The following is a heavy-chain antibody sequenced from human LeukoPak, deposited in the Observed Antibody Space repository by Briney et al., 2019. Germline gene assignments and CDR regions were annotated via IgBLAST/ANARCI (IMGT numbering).Heavy chain of an antibody. CDR1: GGSFSGYY. CDR3: ARLGYYYYGMDV. V-gene: IGHV4-34*01. CDR2: INHSGST. Sequence: PSETLSLTCAVYGGSFSGYYWSWIRQPPGKGLEWIGEINHSGSTNYNLSLKSRVTISVDTSKNQFSLKLSSVTAADTAVYYCARLGYYYYGMDVWGQGTTVTVSS. J-gene: IGHJ6*02.